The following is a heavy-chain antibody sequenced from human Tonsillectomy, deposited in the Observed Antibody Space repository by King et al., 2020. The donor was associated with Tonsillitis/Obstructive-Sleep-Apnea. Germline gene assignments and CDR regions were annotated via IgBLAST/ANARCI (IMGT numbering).Heavy chain of an antibody. V-gene: IGHV2-26*01. CDR1: GFSLSNARMG. J-gene: IGHJ2*01. CDR3: ARKSTSSGWGSYWYFDL. Sequence: LKESGPVLVKPPETLTLTCTVSGFSLSNARMGVRWLRQPPGKALEWLAHIFSNDEKSYSTSLKSRLTISKDTSKSQVVLTMTNMDPVDTATYYCARKSTSSGWGSYWYFDLWGRGTLVTVSS. CDR2: IFSNDEK. D-gene: IGHD6-19*01.